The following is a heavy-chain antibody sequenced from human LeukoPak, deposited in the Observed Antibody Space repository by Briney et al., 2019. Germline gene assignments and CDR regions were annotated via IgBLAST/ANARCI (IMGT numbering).Heavy chain of an antibody. CDR3: ARSYRSGWYYFDY. CDR1: GFIFRSYT. D-gene: IGHD6-19*01. V-gene: IGHV3-30-3*01. J-gene: IGHJ4*02. Sequence: PGGPLRLSCAASGFIFRSYTMHWVRQAPGKGLEWVAGLSYDGSNTNHADPVKGRFTISRDNSKNTVHLQMNSLRNEDTAVYYCARSYRSGWYYFDYWGQGTLVTVSS. CDR2: LSYDGSNT.